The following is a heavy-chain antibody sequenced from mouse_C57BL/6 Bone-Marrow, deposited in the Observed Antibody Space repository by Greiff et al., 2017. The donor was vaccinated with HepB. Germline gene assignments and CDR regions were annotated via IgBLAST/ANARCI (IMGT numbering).Heavy chain of an antibody. CDR1: GYTFTDYY. CDR3: ARRGIYYGNYEAY. J-gene: IGHJ3*01. D-gene: IGHD2-1*01. Sequence: EVQLQQSGPELVKPGASAKISCKASGYTFTDYYMNWVKQSHGKSLEWIGDINPNNGGTSYNQKFKGKATLTVDKSSSTAYMELRSLTSEDSAVYYCARRGIYYGNYEAYWGQGTLVTVSA. V-gene: IGHV1-26*01. CDR2: INPNNGGT.